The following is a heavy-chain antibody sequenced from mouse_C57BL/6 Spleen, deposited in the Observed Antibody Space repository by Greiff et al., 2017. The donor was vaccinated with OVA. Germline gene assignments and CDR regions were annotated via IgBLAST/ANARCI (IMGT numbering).Heavy chain of an antibody. CDR1: GYSITSGYY. D-gene: IGHD1-1*01. V-gene: IGHV3-6*01. CDR3: ATLYYYGSSPGDY. J-gene: IGHJ4*01. Sequence: EVKLQESGPGLVKPSQSLSLTCSVTGYSITSGYYWNWIRQFPGNKLEWMGYISYDGSNNYNPSLKNRISITRDTSKNQFFLKLNSVTTEDTATYYCATLYYYGSSPGDYWGQGTSVTVSS. CDR2: ISYDGSN.